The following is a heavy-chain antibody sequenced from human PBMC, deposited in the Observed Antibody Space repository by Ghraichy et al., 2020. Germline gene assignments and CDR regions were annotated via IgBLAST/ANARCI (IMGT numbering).Heavy chain of an antibody. D-gene: IGHD3-16*02. V-gene: IGHV3-48*02. J-gene: IGHJ4*02. Sequence: LTCAASGFTFSSYSMNWVRQAPGKGLEWVSYISSNSRTTYYADSVKGRFTISRDNAKNSLYLQMHSLRDEDTAVYYCARDRDDNWGIYRYTCDNWGQGTLVTVSS. CDR3: ARDRDDNWGIYRYTCDN. CDR1: GFTFSSYS. CDR2: ISSNSRTT.